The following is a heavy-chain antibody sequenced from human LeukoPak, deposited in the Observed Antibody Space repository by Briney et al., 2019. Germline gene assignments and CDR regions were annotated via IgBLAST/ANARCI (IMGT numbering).Heavy chain of an antibody. CDR1: GFTFSSYW. CDR2: IWYGGSNK. CDR3: ARVNGRSGYYDAFDI. Sequence: PGGSLRLSCAASGFTFSSYWMSWVRQAPGKGLEWVAVIWYGGSNKYYADSVKGRFTISRDNSKNTLYLQMNSLRAEDTAVYYCARVNGRSGYYDAFDIWGQGTMVTVSS. D-gene: IGHD3-22*01. J-gene: IGHJ3*02. V-gene: IGHV3-33*08.